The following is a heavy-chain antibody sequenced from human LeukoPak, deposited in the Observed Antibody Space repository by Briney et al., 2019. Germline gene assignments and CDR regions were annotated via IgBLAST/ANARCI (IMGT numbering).Heavy chain of an antibody. CDR3: GRRGTGRWFDP. CDR1: GGSISGYY. Sequence: PSETLSLTCTVSGGSISGYYWIWIRQSPGKGLEWIGSIHYSGTTFYNPSLKSRVTISVDTSQNQFSLNLNSVTAADTAVYYCGRRGTGRWFDPWGQGTLVTVSS. CDR2: IHYSGTT. V-gene: IGHV4-59*12. J-gene: IGHJ5*02. D-gene: IGHD1-1*01.